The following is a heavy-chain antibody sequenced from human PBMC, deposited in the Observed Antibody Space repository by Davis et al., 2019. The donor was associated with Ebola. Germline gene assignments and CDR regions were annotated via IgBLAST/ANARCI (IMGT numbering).Heavy chain of an antibody. D-gene: IGHD3-22*01. V-gene: IGHV1-69*13. Sequence: SVPVPCKASGGTLSSYAISWLRQAPGHGLEWMGGIIPIFGTANYAQKFQGRVTITADESTSTAYMELSSLRSEDTAVYYCARDRKAYYDSSGYYYYYYGMDVWGQGTTVTVSS. CDR2: IIPIFGTA. J-gene: IGHJ6*02. CDR1: GGTLSSYA. CDR3: ARDRKAYYDSSGYYYYYYGMDV.